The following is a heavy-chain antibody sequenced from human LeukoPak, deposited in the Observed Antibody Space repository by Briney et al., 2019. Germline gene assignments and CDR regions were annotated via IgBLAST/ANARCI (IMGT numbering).Heavy chain of an antibody. V-gene: IGHV4-4*07. CDR1: GGSISGYF. Sequence: KPSETLSLTCPVSGGSISGYFWTWIRQPAGKGLEWIRRIYSSGTNNYNPSLKSRVTMSLDTSKNHFSLNLTSVTAADTAVYYCAREPTSGREPTSGRPLDYWGQGTLVTVSS. CDR2: IYSSGTN. D-gene: IGHD5-12*01. CDR3: AREPTSGREPTSGRPLDY. J-gene: IGHJ4*02.